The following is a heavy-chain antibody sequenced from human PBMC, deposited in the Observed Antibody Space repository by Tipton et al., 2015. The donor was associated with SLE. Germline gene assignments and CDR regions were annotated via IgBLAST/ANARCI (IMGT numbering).Heavy chain of an antibody. J-gene: IGHJ4*02. Sequence: LRLSCTVSGGSMRNYFWSWIRQPPGKGLEWIGYIYNSGSTNYNPSLKSRVTISVDTSKNQLSLKLSSVTAADTAVYYCARSHGGYWGQGTLVTVSS. CDR3: ARSHGGY. CDR1: GGSMRNYF. D-gene: IGHD2-15*01. V-gene: IGHV4-59*01. CDR2: IYNSGST.